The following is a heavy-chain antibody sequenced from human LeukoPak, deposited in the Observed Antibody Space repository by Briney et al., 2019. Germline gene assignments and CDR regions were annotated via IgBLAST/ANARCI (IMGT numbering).Heavy chain of an antibody. D-gene: IGHD5-18*01. J-gene: IGHJ5*02. CDR1: GGSFSGYY. CDR2: INHSGST. V-gene: IGHV4-34*01. CDR3: ARGKIQLWLRWFDP. Sequence: SETLSLTCAVYGGSFSGYYWSWIRQPPGKGLEWIGEINHSGSTNYNPSLKSRVTISVDTSKNQFSLKLSSVTAADTAVYHCARGKIQLWLRWFDPWGQGTLVTVSS.